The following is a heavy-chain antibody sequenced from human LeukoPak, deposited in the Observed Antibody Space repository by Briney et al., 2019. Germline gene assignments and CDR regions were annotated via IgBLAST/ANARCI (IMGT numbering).Heavy chain of an antibody. CDR2: TSYDGSNK. D-gene: IGHD3-10*01. J-gene: IGHJ4*02. CDR3: ARDVVPLRTYYGSGSYNPFFDY. Sequence: PGGSLRLSCAASGFTFSNYVMHWVRQAPGKGLEWVAATSYDGSNKYYADSVKGRFTISRDNSKNTLYLQMNSLRAEDTAVYYCARDVVPLRTYYGSGSYNPFFDYRGQGTLVTVSS. V-gene: IGHV3-30*03. CDR1: GFTFSNYV.